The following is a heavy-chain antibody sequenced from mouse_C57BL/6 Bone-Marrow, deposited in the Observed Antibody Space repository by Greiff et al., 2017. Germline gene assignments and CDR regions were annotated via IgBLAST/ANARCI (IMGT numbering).Heavy chain of an antibody. J-gene: IGHJ4*01. CDR3: ARPPFTTVVAHYYTMDY. CDR2: ISNSAYST. V-gene: IGHV5-15*01. CDR1: GFTFSDYG. Sequence: EVMLVESGGGLVKPGGSLKLSCAASGFTFSDYGMAWVRQAPRKGPEWVAFISNSAYSTYYADTVTGRFTISRENATNTLYLEMSSLRSEDTGMYYCARPPFTTVVAHYYTMDYWGQGTSVTVSS. D-gene: IGHD1-1*01.